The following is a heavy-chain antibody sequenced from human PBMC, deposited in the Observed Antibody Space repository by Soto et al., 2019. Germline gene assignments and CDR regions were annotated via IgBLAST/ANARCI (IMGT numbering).Heavy chain of an antibody. CDR2: IIPIFGTA. D-gene: IGHD2-15*01. J-gene: IGHJ6*02. Sequence: ASVKVSCKASGGTFSSYAISWVRQAPGQGLEWMGGIIPIFGTANYAQKFQGRVTITADKSTSTAYMELSGLRSEDTAVYYCAIAAAATYYYYGMDVWGQGTTVTVSS. CDR1: GGTFSSYA. CDR3: AIAAAATYYYYGMDV. V-gene: IGHV1-69*06.